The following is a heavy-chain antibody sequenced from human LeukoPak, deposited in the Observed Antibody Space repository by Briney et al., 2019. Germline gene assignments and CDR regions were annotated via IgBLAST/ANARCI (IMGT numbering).Heavy chain of an antibody. V-gene: IGHV3-21*01. Sequence: PGGSLRLSCAASGFTFSNYNINWVRQAPGKGLEWVSSISSRGSYIYYADSVKGRFAISADNAMNSLYLQMNSLRAEDTAVYYCARDLRIWGQGTMVTVSS. CDR1: GFTFSNYN. CDR2: ISSRGSYI. J-gene: IGHJ3*02. CDR3: ARDLRI.